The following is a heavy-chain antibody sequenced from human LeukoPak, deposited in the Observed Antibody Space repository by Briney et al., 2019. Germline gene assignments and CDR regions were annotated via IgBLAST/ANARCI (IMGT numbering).Heavy chain of an antibody. J-gene: IGHJ4*02. D-gene: IGHD6-19*01. CDR2: ISGSGGST. CDR3: AKNDQWRLGYFDY. CDR1: GFTFSSYA. Sequence: GGSLRLSCAASGFTFSSYAMSWVRQAPGKGLEWVSAISGSGGSTYYADSVKGRFTISRDNSKNMLYLQMNSLRAEDTAVYYCAKNDQWRLGYFDYWGQGTLVTVSS. V-gene: IGHV3-23*01.